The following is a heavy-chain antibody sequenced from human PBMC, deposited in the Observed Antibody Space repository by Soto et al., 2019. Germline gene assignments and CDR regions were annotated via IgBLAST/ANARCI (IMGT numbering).Heavy chain of an antibody. Sequence: SETLSLTCAVYGGSFSGYYWSWIRQPPGKGLEWIGEINHSGSTNYNPSLKSRVTISVDTSKNQFSLKLSSVTAADTAVYYCAREVAGYDFCSGYYGNWFVPWGQGTLVTVS. CDR3: AREVAGYDFCSGYYGNWFVP. J-gene: IGHJ5*02. CDR1: GGSFSGYY. D-gene: IGHD3-3*01. CDR2: INHSGST. V-gene: IGHV4-34*01.